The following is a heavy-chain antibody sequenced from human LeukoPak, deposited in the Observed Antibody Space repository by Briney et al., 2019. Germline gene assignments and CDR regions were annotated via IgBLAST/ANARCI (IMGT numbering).Heavy chain of an antibody. CDR3: ARGQAEDFDCWFDP. Sequence: PSETLSLTCAVSGGSISSGSYYWSWSRQPAGKGLEWIGRIYTSGSTNYNPSLKSRVTISVDTSKNQFSLKLSSVTAADTAVYYCARGQAEDFDCWFDPWGQGTLVTVSS. CDR2: IYTSGST. D-gene: IGHD3-3*01. CDR1: GGSISSGSYY. V-gene: IGHV4-61*02. J-gene: IGHJ5*02.